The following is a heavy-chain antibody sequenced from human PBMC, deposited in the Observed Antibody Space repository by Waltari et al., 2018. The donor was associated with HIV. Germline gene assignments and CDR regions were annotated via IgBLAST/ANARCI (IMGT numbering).Heavy chain of an antibody. J-gene: IGHJ4*02. CDR3: AKAVMETAVSSPVDY. CDR2: ISGIGGTT. D-gene: IGHD5-18*01. V-gene: IGHV3-23*04. CDR1: GFTFNNFA. Sequence: EVQLVESGGGLVQPGGSLRLSCTASGFTFNNFAMNWVRQAPGKWLEWVLVISGIGGTTYYADSLKGRFTVSRDNFKNTVYLQMNSLRAGDTAIYYCAKAVMETAVSSPVDYWGQGTLVTVSS.